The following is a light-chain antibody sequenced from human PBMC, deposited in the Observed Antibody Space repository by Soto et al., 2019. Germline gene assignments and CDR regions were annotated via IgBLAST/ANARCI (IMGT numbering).Light chain of an antibody. CDR2: DAS. J-gene: IGKJ5*01. Sequence: DIQMTQSPSTLSASVGDRVTITCRASQSINTWLAWYQQKPWKAPNLLIYDASNLDSGVPSRFTGSGSGTEFTLTITSLQPDDFATYYCQQYDTYPYTFGQGTRLEIK. CDR3: QQYDTYPYT. CDR1: QSINTW. V-gene: IGKV1-5*01.